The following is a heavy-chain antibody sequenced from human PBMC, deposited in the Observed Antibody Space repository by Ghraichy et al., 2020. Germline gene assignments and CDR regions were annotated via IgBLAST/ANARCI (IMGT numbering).Heavy chain of an antibody. J-gene: IGHJ6*02. CDR2: ISDSGGDT. CDR3: ARYCITTICYGSDSYYGMDV. Sequence: LSLTCAASGFTFSSYAMSWVRQTPGKGLEWVSAISDSGGDTYYADSVRGRFTISRDNSKSTLYLQMNGLRAEDTAVYYCARYCITTICYGSDSYYGMDVWGQGTTVTVSS. D-gene: IGHD2-2*01. V-gene: IGHV3-23*01. CDR1: GFTFSSYA.